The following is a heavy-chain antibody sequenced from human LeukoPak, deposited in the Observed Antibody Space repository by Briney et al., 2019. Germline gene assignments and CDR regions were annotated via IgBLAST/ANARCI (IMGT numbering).Heavy chain of an antibody. CDR2: ISSGSSYT. J-gene: IGHJ4*02. CDR3: AKDLDYPTYGYYFDY. Sequence: GGALRLSCSASEFTYSDSPMSWIRHTPGQGLERVSTISSGSSYTNYGDSVKGRFTISRDNANNSLYLQMNSLRADDTAVYYCAKDLDYPTYGYYFDYWGQGTLVTVSS. CDR1: EFTYSDSP. D-gene: IGHD4-11*01. V-gene: IGHV3-11*05.